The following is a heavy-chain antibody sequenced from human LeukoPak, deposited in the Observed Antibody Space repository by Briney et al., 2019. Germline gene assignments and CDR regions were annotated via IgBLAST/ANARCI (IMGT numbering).Heavy chain of an antibody. CDR2: INQDGSEK. D-gene: IGHD1-1*01. J-gene: IGHJ4*02. Sequence: GGSLRLTCAASGFTFTNHWMSWVRQAPGKGLEWVANINQDGSEKFYVDSVKGRFTISRDNAKNSLYLQMNSLRAEDTAVYYCAEGTTGWGQGTLVTVSS. V-gene: IGHV3-7*01. CDR3: AEGTTG. CDR1: GFTFTNHW.